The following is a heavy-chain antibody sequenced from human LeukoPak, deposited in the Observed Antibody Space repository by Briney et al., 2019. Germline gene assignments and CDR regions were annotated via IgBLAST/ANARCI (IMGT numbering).Heavy chain of an antibody. CDR1: GGSISSSSYY. CDR2: IYYSGST. D-gene: IGHD1-26*01. V-gene: IGHV4-39*07. CDR3: ARGTYSGSYNFDY. Sequence: SETLSLTCTVSGGSISSSSYYWGWIRQPPGKGPEWIGSIYYSGSTYYNPSLKSRVTISVDTSKSQFSLRLSSVTAADTAVYYCARGTYSGSYNFDYWGQGTLVTVSS. J-gene: IGHJ4*02.